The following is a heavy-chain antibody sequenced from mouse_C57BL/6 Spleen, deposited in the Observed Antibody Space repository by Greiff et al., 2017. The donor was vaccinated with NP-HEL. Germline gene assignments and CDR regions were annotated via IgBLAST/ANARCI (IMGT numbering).Heavy chain of an antibody. V-gene: IGHV1-22*01. CDR1: GYTFTDYN. CDR3: ARSRWLQYFDV. Sequence: VQLKESGPELVKPGASVKMSCKASGYTFTDYNMHWVKQSHGKSLEWIGYINPNNGGTSYNQKFKGKATLTVNKSSSTAYMELRSLTSEDSAVYYCARSRWLQYFDVWGTGTTVTVSS. D-gene: IGHD2-3*01. J-gene: IGHJ1*03. CDR2: INPNNGGT.